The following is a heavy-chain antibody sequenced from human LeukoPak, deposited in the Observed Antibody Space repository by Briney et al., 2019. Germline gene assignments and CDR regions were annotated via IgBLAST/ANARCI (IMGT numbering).Heavy chain of an antibody. CDR2: IRYDGSNK. V-gene: IGHV3-30*02. J-gene: IGHJ4*02. CDR1: GFTFSSYG. Sequence: GGSLRLSCAASGFTFSSYGMHWVRQAPGKGLEWVAFIRYDGSNKYYADSVKGRFTISRDNSKNTLYLQMNSLRAEDTAVYYCAKHDLSYYDILTGYPDYWGQGTLVTVSS. D-gene: IGHD3-9*01. CDR3: AKHDLSYYDILTGYPDY.